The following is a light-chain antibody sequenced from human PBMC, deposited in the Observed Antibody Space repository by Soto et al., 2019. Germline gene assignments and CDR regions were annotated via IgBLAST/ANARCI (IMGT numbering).Light chain of an antibody. Sequence: DIQMTQSPSTLSGSVGDRVTITCRASQTISSWLAWYQQKPGKAPKLLIYKASTLKSGVPSRFSGSGSGTEFTFTISSLQPDDFATYYCQHYISYSEAFGQGTKVDIK. V-gene: IGKV1-5*03. J-gene: IGKJ1*01. CDR2: KAS. CDR1: QTISSW. CDR3: QHYISYSEA.